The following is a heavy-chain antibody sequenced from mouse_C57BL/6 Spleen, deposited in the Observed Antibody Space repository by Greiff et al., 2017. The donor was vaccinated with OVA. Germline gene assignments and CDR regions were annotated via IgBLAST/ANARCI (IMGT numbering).Heavy chain of an antibody. J-gene: IGHJ4*01. Sequence: QVQLQQSGAELMKPGASVKLSCKATGYTFTGYWIEWVKQRPGHGLEWIGEILPGSGSTNYNEKFKGKATFTADTSSNTAYMQLSSLTTEDSAIYYCARLSLFITTVVAKEDYAMDYWGQGTSVTVSS. V-gene: IGHV1-9*01. CDR1: GYTFTGYW. CDR2: ILPGSGST. D-gene: IGHD1-1*01. CDR3: ARLSLFITTVVAKEDYAMDY.